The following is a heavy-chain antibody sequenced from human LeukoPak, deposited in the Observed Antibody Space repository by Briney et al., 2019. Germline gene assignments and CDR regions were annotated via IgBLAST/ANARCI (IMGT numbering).Heavy chain of an antibody. D-gene: IGHD1-1*01. CDR1: GYTFTGYY. V-gene: IGHV1-2*02. Sequence: GSVKVSCKASGYTFTGYYMHWVRQAPGQGLEWMGWINPNSRGTNYAQKFQGRVTMTRDTSISTAYMELSSLRSDDTAVYYCARHNWNDADFDYWGQGTLVTVSS. CDR2: INPNSRGT. J-gene: IGHJ4*02. CDR3: ARHNWNDADFDY.